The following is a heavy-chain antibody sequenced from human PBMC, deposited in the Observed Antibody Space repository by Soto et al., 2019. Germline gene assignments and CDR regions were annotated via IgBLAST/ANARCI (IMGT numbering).Heavy chain of an antibody. D-gene: IGHD2-2*01. CDR3: ARGPSGCSSTSCTNWFDP. CDR2: INHSGST. V-gene: IGHV4-34*01. J-gene: IGHJ5*02. CDR1: GGSFSGYY. Sequence: SSETLSLTCAVYGGSFSGYYWSWIRQPPGKGLEWIGEINHSGSTNYNPSLKSRVTISVDTSKNQFSLKLSSVTAADTAVSYCARGPSGCSSTSCTNWFDPWGQGTLVTVSS.